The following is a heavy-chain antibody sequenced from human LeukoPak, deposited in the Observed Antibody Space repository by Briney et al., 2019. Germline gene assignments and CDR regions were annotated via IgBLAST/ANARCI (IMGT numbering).Heavy chain of an antibody. CDR2: IYSGGST. V-gene: IGHV3-53*01. J-gene: IGHJ5*02. Sequence: GGSLRLSXAASGFTVSSNYMSWVRQAPGKGLEWVSVIYSGGSTYYADSVKGRFTISRDNSKNTLYLQMNSVRAEDTAVYYCARGGLDNWFDPWGQGTLVTVSS. D-gene: IGHD3/OR15-3a*01. CDR3: ARGGLDNWFDP. CDR1: GFTVSSNY.